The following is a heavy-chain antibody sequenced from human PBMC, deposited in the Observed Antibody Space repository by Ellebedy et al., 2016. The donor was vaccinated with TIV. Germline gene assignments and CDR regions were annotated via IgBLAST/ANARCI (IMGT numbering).Heavy chain of an antibody. CDR2: IIAIFGTA. CDR1: GGIFRSYA. Sequence: SVKVSCKASGGIFRSYAISCVRQAPGQGLEWVGGIIAIFGTANYAPQFQGRVTITADESTITAYMELSSLRSEDTAVYYCARDSHYYVQYFHPWGQGTLVTVSS. CDR3: ARDSHYYVQYFHP. V-gene: IGHV1-69*13. D-gene: IGHD3-10*02. J-gene: IGHJ1*01.